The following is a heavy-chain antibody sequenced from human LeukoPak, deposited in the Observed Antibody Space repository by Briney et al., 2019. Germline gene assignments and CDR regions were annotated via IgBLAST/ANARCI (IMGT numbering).Heavy chain of an antibody. CDR3: ARLGDDFWSGYSTLIDY. CDR2: IYYSGST. V-gene: IGHV4-39*01. Sequence: SETLSLTCTVSGGSVSSGSYYWSWIRQPPGKGLEWIGSIYYSGSTYYNPSLKSRVTISVDTSKNQFSLKLSSVTAADTAVYYCARLGDDFWSGYSTLIDYWGQGTLVTVSS. J-gene: IGHJ4*02. D-gene: IGHD3-3*01. CDR1: GGSVSSGSYY.